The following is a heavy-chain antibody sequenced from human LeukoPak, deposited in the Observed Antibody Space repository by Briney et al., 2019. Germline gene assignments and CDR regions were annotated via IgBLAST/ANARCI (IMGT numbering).Heavy chain of an antibody. CDR2: IYTSGST. V-gene: IGHV4-4*07. D-gene: IGHD6-13*01. Sequence: SETLSLTCTVSGVSISSYYWSWIRQPAGKGLEWIGRIYTSGSTNYNPSLKSRVTISVDTSKNHFSLKLTSVTAADTAFYYCARVYYSSSYDYWYFDLWGRGTLVTVSS. CDR3: ARVYYSSSYDYWYFDL. J-gene: IGHJ2*01. CDR1: GVSISSYY.